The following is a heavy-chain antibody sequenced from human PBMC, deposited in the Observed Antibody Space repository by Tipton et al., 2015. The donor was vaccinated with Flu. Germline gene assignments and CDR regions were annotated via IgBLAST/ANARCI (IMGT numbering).Heavy chain of an antibody. Sequence: TLSLTCSVSGDFIDSRHLWGWIRQPPGQGLQWIGNVHRSGNAYYNSSLQSRVTISVDTSKNQFSLKLYAVTATDTAVYYCARRDFSNYVSEPKNWFKSWGQGTLVTVSS. J-gene: IGHJ5*01. D-gene: IGHD4-11*01. V-gene: IGHV4-38-2*01. CDR2: VHRSGNA. CDR1: GDFIDSRHL. CDR3: ARRDFSNYVSEPKNWFKS.